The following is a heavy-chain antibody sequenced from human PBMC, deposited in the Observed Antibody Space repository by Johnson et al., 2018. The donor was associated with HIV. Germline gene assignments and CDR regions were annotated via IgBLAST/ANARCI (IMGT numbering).Heavy chain of an antibody. CDR2: INSDGGST. V-gene: IGHV3-74*03. CDR3: ASPSGSSRLAFDI. J-gene: IGHJ3*02. Sequence: VQLVESGGGLVQPGGSLTLSCTASGFPFSSSWMHWVRQAPGKGLVWVSRINSDGGSTAYADSVKGRFTISRDNTKDTLSLQMSSLRVEDTGVYYCASPSGSSRLAFDIWGQGTMVTVS. D-gene: IGHD1-26*01. CDR1: GFPFSSSW.